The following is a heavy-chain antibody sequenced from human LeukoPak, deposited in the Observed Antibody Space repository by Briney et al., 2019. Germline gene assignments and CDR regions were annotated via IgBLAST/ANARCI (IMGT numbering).Heavy chain of an antibody. Sequence: GGSLRLSCAASGFTFSNYWMSWVRQAPGKGLEWVASIKQDGGEEFYVDSVKGRFSISRDNAKNSLYLQMNSLRAEDTAVYYCAREDHSNYNYWGQGTLVTVSS. CDR3: AREDHSNYNY. CDR1: GFTFSNYW. V-gene: IGHV3-7*01. CDR2: IKQDGGEE. D-gene: IGHD4-11*01. J-gene: IGHJ4*02.